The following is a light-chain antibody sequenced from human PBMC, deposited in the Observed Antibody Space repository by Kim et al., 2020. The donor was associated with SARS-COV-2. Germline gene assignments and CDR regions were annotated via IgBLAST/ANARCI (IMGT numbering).Light chain of an antibody. J-gene: IGKJ2*01. Sequence: DIVMTQSPDSLAVSLGERATINCKSSQSVLYRSNNKNYLAWYQQKPGQPPKLLIYWASTRESGVPDRFSGSGSGTDFTLTISSLQAEDVAVYYCQQYYSTPPMYTFGQGTKLEI. CDR1: QSVLYRSNNKNY. CDR3: QQYYSTPPMYT. V-gene: IGKV4-1*01. CDR2: WAS.